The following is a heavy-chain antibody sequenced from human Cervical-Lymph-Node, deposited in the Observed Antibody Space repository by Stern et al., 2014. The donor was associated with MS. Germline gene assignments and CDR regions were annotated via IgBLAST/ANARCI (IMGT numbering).Heavy chain of an antibody. CDR3: TKGNWGSAFDV. V-gene: IGHV3-9*01. CDR1: GFTFDDYT. D-gene: IGHD7-27*01. J-gene: IGHJ3*01. CDR2: ITRNSDDT. Sequence: EVQLVESGGGLAQPDRSLRLSCAASGFTFDDYTMHWVRQVPGKGLEWVSGITRNSDDTDYADSVKGRFTISRDNAKNSLYLQMNSLRPEDTALYYCTKGNWGSAFDVWGQGTMVTVSS.